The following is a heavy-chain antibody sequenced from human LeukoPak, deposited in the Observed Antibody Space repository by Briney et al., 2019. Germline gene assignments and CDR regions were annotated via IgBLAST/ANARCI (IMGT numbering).Heavy chain of an antibody. J-gene: IGHJ5*02. V-gene: IGHV1-46*01. CDR2: INPTGGST. CDR3: ARDVSSTSSWWFDP. D-gene: IGHD2-2*01. Sequence: ASVKVSCTASGYTFTGYYMHWVRQAPEKRLEWMGIINPTGGSTSYAQKFQGRVTMTRDTSTSTDYMELSSLTYEDTAVYYCARDVSSTSSWWFDPWGQGTLVIVSS. CDR1: GYTFTGYY.